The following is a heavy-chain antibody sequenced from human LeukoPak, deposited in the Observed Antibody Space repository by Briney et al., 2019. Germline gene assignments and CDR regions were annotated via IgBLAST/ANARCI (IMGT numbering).Heavy chain of an antibody. J-gene: IGHJ4*02. Sequence: SETLSLTCTVSGGSISSSSYYWGWIRQPPGKGLEWIGSIYYSGSTYYNPSLKSRVTISVDTSKNQFSLKLCSVTAADTAVYYCARSPFGVVIIFDYWGQGTLVTVSS. CDR1: GGSISSSSYY. V-gene: IGHV4-39*07. CDR3: ARSPFGVVIIFDY. D-gene: IGHD3-3*01. CDR2: IYYSGST.